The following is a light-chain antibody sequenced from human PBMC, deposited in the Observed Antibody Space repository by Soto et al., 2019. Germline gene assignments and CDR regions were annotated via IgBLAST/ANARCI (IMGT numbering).Light chain of an antibody. Sequence: QSVLTQPPSVSGAPGQRVTISCTGSSSNVGAGYDVHWYQQLPGKAPKVIIYGNSNRPSGVPDRFSGSKSGTTASLDIPGLQAEDAADEFCQSYDNSLSGSRVFGGGTQLTVL. CDR2: GNS. CDR3: QSYDNSLSGSRV. J-gene: IGLJ7*01. CDR1: SSNVGAGYD. V-gene: IGLV1-40*01.